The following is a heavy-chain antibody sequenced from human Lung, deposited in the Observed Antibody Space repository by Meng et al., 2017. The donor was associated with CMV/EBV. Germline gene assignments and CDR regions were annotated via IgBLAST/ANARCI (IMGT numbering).Heavy chain of an antibody. Sequence: XVXVSXXASGGTFSSYTISWVRQAPGQGLEWMGRIIPILGIANYAQKFQGRVTITADKSTSTAYMELSSLRSEDTAVYYCAINIVVVPAADFHYYYYGMDVWGQGTTXTVS. J-gene: IGHJ6*02. V-gene: IGHV1-69*02. CDR3: AINIVVVPAADFHYYYYGMDV. D-gene: IGHD2-2*01. CDR2: IIPILGIA. CDR1: GGTFSSYT.